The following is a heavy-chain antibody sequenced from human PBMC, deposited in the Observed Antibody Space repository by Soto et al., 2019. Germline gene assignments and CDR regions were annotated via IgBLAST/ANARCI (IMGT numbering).Heavy chain of an antibody. V-gene: IGHV3-7*03. CDR1: ESTVRRDW. J-gene: IGHJ4*02. CDR3: SGGVGDAF. Sequence: EVHLVESGGGLVQTGGSLRLSCAIYESTVRRDWMNWVRQAPGKGLEWVAHINQDGSEKYYVDSVKGRFTISRDNANNLLSLQMNSLGAGDPAMYYCSGGVGDAFWGQGTVVTVSS. D-gene: IGHD1-26*01. CDR2: INQDGSEK.